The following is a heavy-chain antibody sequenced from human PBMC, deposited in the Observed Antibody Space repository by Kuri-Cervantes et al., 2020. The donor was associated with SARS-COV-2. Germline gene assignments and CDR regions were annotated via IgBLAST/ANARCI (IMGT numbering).Heavy chain of an antibody. Sequence: GSLRLSCTVSGGSITDYDWSWLRQSPGKGLEWIGYFYYSGRTNYNPSLEGRVTISVDTSKSQVSLRLTSVTAADTAVYFCARDRCSVTNCYTGDAFDIWGQGRMVTVSS. CDR3: ARDRCSVTNCYTGDAFDI. D-gene: IGHD2-2*02. J-gene: IGHJ3*02. V-gene: IGHV4-59*01. CDR1: GGSITDYD. CDR2: FYYSGRT.